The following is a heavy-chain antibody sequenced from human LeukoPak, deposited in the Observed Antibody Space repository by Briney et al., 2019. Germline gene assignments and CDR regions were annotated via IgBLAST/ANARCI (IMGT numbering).Heavy chain of an antibody. Sequence: ASVKVSCKASGGTFSSYAISWVRQAPGQGLEWMGGIIPIFGTANYAQKFQGRVTITADESTSTAYMELSSLRSEDTAVYYCARVVGDGYNWAMGAFDIWGQGTMVTVSS. CDR2: IIPIFGTA. CDR3: ARVVGDGYNWAMGAFDI. D-gene: IGHD5-24*01. V-gene: IGHV1-69*13. CDR1: GGTFSSYA. J-gene: IGHJ3*02.